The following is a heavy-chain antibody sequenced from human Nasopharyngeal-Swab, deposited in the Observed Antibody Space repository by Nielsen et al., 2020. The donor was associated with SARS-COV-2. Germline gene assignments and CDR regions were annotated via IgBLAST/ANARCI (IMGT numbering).Heavy chain of an antibody. D-gene: IGHD1-26*01. Sequence: ASVKVSCKASGYTFTSYAMHWVRQAPGQGLEWMGWINAGNGNTKYSQKFQGRVTITGDTSASTAYMELSSLRSEDTAVYYCARVGIMSGNLWGWFDPWGQGTLVTVSS. J-gene: IGHJ5*02. CDR1: GYTFTSYA. CDR2: INAGNGNT. V-gene: IGHV1-3*01. CDR3: ARVGIMSGNLWGWFDP.